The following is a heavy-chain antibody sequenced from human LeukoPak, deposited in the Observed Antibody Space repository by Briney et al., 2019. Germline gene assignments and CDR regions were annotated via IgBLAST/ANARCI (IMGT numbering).Heavy chain of an antibody. CDR2: IYYSGST. V-gene: IGHV4-31*03. CDR1: GGSISSGGYY. J-gene: IGHJ4*02. D-gene: IGHD4-17*01. CDR3: ARRNTADASIDF. Sequence: PSETLSLTCTVSGGSISSGGYYWGWIRQHPGKGLEWIGYIYYSGSTYYNPSLKSRVTISLDTSKNQFSLNLRSVTATDTAMYYCARRNTADASIDFWGQGTLVTASS.